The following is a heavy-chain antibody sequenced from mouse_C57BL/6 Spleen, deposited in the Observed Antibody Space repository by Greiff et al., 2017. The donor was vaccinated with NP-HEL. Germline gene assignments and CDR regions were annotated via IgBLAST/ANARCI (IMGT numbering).Heavy chain of an antibody. CDR3: AREGFITGYFDV. Sequence: EVKLMESGGGLVKPGGSLKLSCAASGFTFSSYTMSWVRQTPEKRLEWVATISGGGGNTYYPDSVKGRFTISRDNAKNTLYLQMSSLRSEDTALYYCAREGFITGYFDVWGTGTTVTVSS. J-gene: IGHJ1*03. V-gene: IGHV5-9*01. D-gene: IGHD1-1*01. CDR1: GFTFSSYT. CDR2: ISGGGGNT.